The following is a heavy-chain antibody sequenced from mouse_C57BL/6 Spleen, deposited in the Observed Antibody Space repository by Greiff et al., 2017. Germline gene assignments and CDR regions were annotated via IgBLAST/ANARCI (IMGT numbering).Heavy chain of an antibody. Sequence: EESGPGLVKPSQSLSLTCSVTGYSITSGYYWNWIRQFPGNKLEWLGYISYDGSNNYNPSLKNRTSITRDTSTNQFCLKLNSVTTEDTATYYCARDGNWGQGTTLTVSS. J-gene: IGHJ2*01. CDR3: ARDGN. V-gene: IGHV3-6*01. CDR2: ISYDGSN. CDR1: GYSITSGYY. D-gene: IGHD4-1*01.